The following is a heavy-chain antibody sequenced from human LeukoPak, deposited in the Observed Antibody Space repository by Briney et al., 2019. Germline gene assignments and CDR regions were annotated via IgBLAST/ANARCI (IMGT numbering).Heavy chain of an antibody. D-gene: IGHD3-22*01. Sequence: PGGSLRLSCAASGFTFSTYTMNWVRQAPGKGLEWVSSISSSSDYIYYADSVKGRFTVSRDNAKNSLYLQMNSLRAEDTAVYYCAREADLGYYYDSSGYYDYWGQGTLVTVSS. CDR3: AREADLGYYYDSSGYYDY. CDR1: GFTFSTYT. CDR2: ISSSSDYI. J-gene: IGHJ4*02. V-gene: IGHV3-21*01.